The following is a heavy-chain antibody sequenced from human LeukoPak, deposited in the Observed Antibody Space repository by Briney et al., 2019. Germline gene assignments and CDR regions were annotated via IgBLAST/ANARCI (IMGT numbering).Heavy chain of an antibody. Sequence: SETLSLTCTVSGGSLSSSSYYWGWIRQPPGKGLEWIGSIYYSGSTYYNPSLKSRVTISVDTSKNQFSLKLSSVTAADTAVYYCASWTQGVGATTNFDYWGQGTLVTVSS. CDR3: ASWTQGVGATTNFDY. J-gene: IGHJ4*02. D-gene: IGHD1-26*01. CDR2: IYYSGST. V-gene: IGHV4-39*01. CDR1: GGSLSSSSYY.